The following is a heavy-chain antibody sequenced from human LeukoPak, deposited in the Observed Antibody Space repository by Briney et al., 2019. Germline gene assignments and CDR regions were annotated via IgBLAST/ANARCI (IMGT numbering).Heavy chain of an antibody. CDR1: GFTVRSEG. CDR3: ARVFYGVPSISDY. Sequence: AGGSLRPSWAASGFTVRSEGMHWVRQAPGKGLEWVAVISDHGSNKDYADSVKGRFTISRDNAKNSLYLQMNSLRAEDTAVYYCARVFYGVPSISDYWGQGTLVTVSS. V-gene: IGHV3-30*03. D-gene: IGHD4-17*01. J-gene: IGHJ4*02. CDR2: ISDHGSNK.